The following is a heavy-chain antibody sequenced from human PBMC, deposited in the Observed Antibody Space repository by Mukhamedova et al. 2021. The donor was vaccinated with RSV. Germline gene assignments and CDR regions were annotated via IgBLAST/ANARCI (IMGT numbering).Heavy chain of an antibody. CDR3: ARIGYSTSSSDD. J-gene: IGHJ1*01. Sequence: VRQAPGKGLEWVANINQDGSVKYYVDSVKGRFTISRDNSKNSLYLQMNSLRVEDTAPVYRARIGYSTSSSDDWGGGTLVTVAS. V-gene: IGHV3-7*05. CDR2: INQDGSVK. D-gene: IGHD6-6*01.